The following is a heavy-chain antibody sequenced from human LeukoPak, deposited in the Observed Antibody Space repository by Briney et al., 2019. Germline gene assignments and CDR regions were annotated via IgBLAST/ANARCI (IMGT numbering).Heavy chain of an antibody. D-gene: IGHD3-16*01. Sequence: PSETLSLTCAVYGGSFSGYYWSWIRQPPGKGLEWIGEINHSGSTNYNPSLKSRVTISVDTSKNQFSLKLSSVTAADTAVYYCARGLGPLGYWGQGTLVTVSS. V-gene: IGHV4-34*01. J-gene: IGHJ4*02. CDR3: ARGLGPLGY. CDR2: INHSGST. CDR1: GGSFSGYY.